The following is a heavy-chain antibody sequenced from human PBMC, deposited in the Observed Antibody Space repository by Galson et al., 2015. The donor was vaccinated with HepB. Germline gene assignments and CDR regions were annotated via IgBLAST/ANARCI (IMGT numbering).Heavy chain of an antibody. CDR2: ISSNSASTI. D-gene: IGHD3-10*01. CDR1: GFTFSDYY. CDR3: ARLRGSQRPDAFDI. V-gene: IGHV3-11*04. J-gene: IGHJ3*02. Sequence: SLRLSCAASGFTFSDYYMSWIRQAPGKGLEWISYISSNSASTIYYADSLKGRFTISRDNAKSSLYLQINSLKDEDTAVYYCARLRGSQRPDAFDIWGQGTMVTVSS.